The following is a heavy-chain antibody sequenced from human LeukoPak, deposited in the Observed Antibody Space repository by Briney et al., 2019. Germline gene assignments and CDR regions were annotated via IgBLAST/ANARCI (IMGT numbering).Heavy chain of an antibody. V-gene: IGHV3-23*01. J-gene: IGHJ4*02. CDR3: AKDFFLAPRYTPDY. CDR2: ISASGGRT. CDR1: GFIFSNYA. D-gene: IGHD2-2*02. Sequence: GGSLRLSCATSGFIFSNYAMSWVRQAPGKGLEWVSAISASGGRTYYADSVKGRFTISRDSSKDTLYMQMNSLRAEDTAVYYCAKDFFLAPRYTPDYWGQGTLVTVSS.